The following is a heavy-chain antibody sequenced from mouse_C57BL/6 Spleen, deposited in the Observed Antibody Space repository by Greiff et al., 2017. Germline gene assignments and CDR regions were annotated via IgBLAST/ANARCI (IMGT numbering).Heavy chain of an antibody. CDR1: GYTFTSYW. V-gene: IGHV1-69*01. CDR2: IDPSDSYT. Sequence: QVQLKQPGAELVMPGASVKLSCKASGYTFTSYWMHWVKQRPGQGLEWIGEIDPSDSYTNYNQKFKGKSTLTVDKSSSTAYMQLSNLTSEDSAVYYCARGDSSGYFDYWGQGTTLTVSS. J-gene: IGHJ2*01. D-gene: IGHD3-2*02. CDR3: ARGDSSGYFDY.